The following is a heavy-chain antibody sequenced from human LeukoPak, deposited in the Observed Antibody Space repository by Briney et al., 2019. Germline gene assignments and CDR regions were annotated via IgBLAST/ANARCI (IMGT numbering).Heavy chain of an antibody. J-gene: IGHJ2*01. CDR3: ARAYYYDSSGYYPYWYFDL. Sequence: PSETLSLTCAVSGGSISSGGYCWSWIRQPPGKGLEWIGYIYHSGSTYYNPSLKSRVTISVDRSKNQFSLKLSSVTAADTAVYYCARAYYYDSSGYYPYWYFDLWGRGTLVTVSS. CDR1: GGSISSGGYC. CDR2: IYHSGST. V-gene: IGHV4-30-2*01. D-gene: IGHD3-22*01.